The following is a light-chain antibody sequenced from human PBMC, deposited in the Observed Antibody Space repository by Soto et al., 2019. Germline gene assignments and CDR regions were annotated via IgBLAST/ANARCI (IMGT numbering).Light chain of an antibody. Sequence: QSVLTQPPSASGSPGQSVTISCTGTSSDVGGYNYVSWYQQHPGKAPKLMIYEVSKRPSGVPDRFSGSKSGNTASLTVSGLQAEDELNYSCSSYAASNLFVFGTGTKATVL. CDR1: SSDVGGYNY. J-gene: IGLJ1*01. V-gene: IGLV2-8*01. CDR2: EVS. CDR3: SSYAASNLFV.